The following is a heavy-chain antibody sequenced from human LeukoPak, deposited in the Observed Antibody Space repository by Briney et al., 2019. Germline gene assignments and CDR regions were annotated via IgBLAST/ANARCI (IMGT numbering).Heavy chain of an antibody. D-gene: IGHD6-19*01. CDR1: GYTFTGYY. V-gene: IGHV1-8*02. CDR2: MNPNSGNT. Sequence: ASVKVSCKASGYTFTGYYMHWVRQAPGQGLEWMGWMNPNSGNTGYAQKFQGRVTMTRNTSISTAYMELSSLRSEDTAVYYCATMAVAGTRGLDYWGQGTLVTVSS. CDR3: ATMAVAGTRGLDY. J-gene: IGHJ4*02.